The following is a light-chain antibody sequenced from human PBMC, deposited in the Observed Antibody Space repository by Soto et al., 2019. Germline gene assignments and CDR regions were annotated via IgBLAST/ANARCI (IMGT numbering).Light chain of an antibody. Sequence: EILWTQSPATLSLSPGERATLSWRAIQSVSSYLAWYQQKPGQAPRLIIYDAYNRATGITARFSGSGSGTDFTLTIRSLEPEDFAVYYCQPRSNWPPTFGGGTKVDIK. V-gene: IGKV3-11*01. CDR2: DAY. CDR1: QSVSSY. CDR3: QPRSNWPPT. J-gene: IGKJ4*01.